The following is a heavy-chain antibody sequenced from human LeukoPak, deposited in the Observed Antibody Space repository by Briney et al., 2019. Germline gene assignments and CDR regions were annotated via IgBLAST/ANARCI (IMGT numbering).Heavy chain of an antibody. CDR3: ARQYASGSLNWFDP. J-gene: IGHJ5*02. CDR1: GGSISSGGYC. D-gene: IGHD3-10*01. CDR2: IHHSGIT. V-gene: IGHV4-31*03. Sequence: SQTLSLTCTVSGGSISSGGYCWSWIRQHPGKGLEWIAYIHHSGITHYNPSLKSRVTISVDTSKNLFSLRLSSVTAADTAVYYCARQYASGSLNWFDPWGQGTLVTVSS.